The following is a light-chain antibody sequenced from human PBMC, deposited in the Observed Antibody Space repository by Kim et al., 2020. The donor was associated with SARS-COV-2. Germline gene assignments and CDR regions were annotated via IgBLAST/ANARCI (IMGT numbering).Light chain of an antibody. J-gene: IGKJ2*03. CDR1: QDIGDY. Sequence: SASVGDRVTITCQARQDIGDYLTWYQQEPGKAPKLLIYAASHLQTGVPSRFRGSGSGTDFTLTITSLQPGDVATYYCQQYDGLPSFGQGTKLEI. CDR3: QQYDGLPS. CDR2: AAS. V-gene: IGKV1-33*01.